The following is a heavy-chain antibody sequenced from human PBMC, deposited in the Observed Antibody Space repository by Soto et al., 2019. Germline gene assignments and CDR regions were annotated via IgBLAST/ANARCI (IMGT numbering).Heavy chain of an antibody. V-gene: IGHV3-23*01. CDR2: ISDSGDRT. Sequence: EVQLMESGGGLVQPGGSLRLSCASSGFTLSMSAVNWVRQAPGKGLEWVSYISDSGDRTYYADSVKGRFTISRDRSKNTVSLQMDSLRAADTAVYYWAKDRGIIVKAGDAFDVWGQGTKVTVSS. J-gene: IGHJ3*01. CDR1: GFTLSMSA. D-gene: IGHD3-16*02. CDR3: AKDRGIIVKAGDAFDV.